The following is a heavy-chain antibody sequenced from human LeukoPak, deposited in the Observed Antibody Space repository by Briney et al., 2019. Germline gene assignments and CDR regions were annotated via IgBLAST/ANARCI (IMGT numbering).Heavy chain of an antibody. CDR1: GFTFNSYA. D-gene: IGHD4-23*01. Sequence: GGSLRPSCAASGFTFNSYAMAWVRQAPGKGLEWVSGINAGGSNTYYADSVKGRFTISRDNSKNTLYLQMNSLRVEDTAIYYCAKIRYGGDVFDIWGQGTLVTVSS. CDR3: AKIRYGGDVFDI. J-gene: IGHJ3*02. V-gene: IGHV3-23*01. CDR2: INAGGSNT.